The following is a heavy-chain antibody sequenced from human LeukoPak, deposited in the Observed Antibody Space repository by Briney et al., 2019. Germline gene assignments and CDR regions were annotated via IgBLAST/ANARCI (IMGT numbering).Heavy chain of an antibody. CDR2: IHYTGST. J-gene: IGHJ5*01. V-gene: IGHV4-59*01. D-gene: IGHD3-16*02. CDR3: ARAYQPLGGLSFPDS. Sequence: SETLSLTCTVSGGSINSYYWSWLRQPPGKGLECIGYIHYTGSTNYNPSLKSRVTISVDTSRNQFSLKLSSVAAADTAIYYCARAYQPLGGLSFPDSGGQGTLVTVSS. CDR1: GGSINSYY.